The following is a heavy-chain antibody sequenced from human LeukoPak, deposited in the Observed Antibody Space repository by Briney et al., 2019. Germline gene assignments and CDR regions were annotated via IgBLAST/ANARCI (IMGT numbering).Heavy chain of an antibody. CDR3: TRQQYSSGWYVFDY. V-gene: IGHV1-58*01. Sequence: ASVKVSCKASGFTFTSSAVQWVRQARGQRLEWIGWIVVGSGNTNYAQKFQERVTVTRDMSTSTAYMELSSLRSEDTAVYYCTRQQYSSGWYVFDYWGQGTLVTVSS. D-gene: IGHD6-19*01. J-gene: IGHJ4*02. CDR1: GFTFTSSA. CDR2: IVVGSGNT.